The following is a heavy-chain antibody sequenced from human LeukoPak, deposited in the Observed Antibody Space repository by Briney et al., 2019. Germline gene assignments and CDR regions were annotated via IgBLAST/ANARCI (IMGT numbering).Heavy chain of an antibody. V-gene: IGHV1-69*05. D-gene: IGHD3-10*01. CDR2: IIPIFGTA. CDR1: GGTFSSYA. Sequence: SVKLSCKASGGTFSSYAISWVRQAPGQGLEWMGRIIPIFGTANYAQKFEGRVTITTDESTSTAYMELSSLRSEDTAVYYCASYKNYYGSGTHFDYWGQGTLVTVSS. CDR3: ASYKNYYGSGTHFDY. J-gene: IGHJ4*02.